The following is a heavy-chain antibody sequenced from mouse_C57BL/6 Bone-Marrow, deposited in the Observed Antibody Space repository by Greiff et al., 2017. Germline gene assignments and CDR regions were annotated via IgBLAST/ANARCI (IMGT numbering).Heavy chain of an antibody. CDR3: TTGTGTGFDY. J-gene: IGHJ2*01. CDR2: IDPENGDT. V-gene: IGHV14-4*01. CDR1: GFNIKDDY. D-gene: IGHD4-1*01. Sequence: VQLQQSGAELVRPGASVKLSCTASGFNIKDDYMHWVKQRPEQGLEWIGWIDPENGDTEYASKFQGKATITADTSSNTAYLQLSSLKSEDTAVYYCTTGTGTGFDYWGQGTTLTVSS.